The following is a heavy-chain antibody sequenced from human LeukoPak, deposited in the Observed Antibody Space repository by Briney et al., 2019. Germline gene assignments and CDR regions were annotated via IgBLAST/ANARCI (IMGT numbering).Heavy chain of an antibody. Sequence: SETLSLTCAVYGGSFSGYYWSWIRQPPGKGLEWIGEINHSGSTNYNPSLKSRVTISVDTSKNQFSLKLSSMTAADTAVYYCARMTGGLIPYWGQGTLVTVSS. CDR2: INHSGST. V-gene: IGHV4-34*01. CDR1: GGSFSGYY. J-gene: IGHJ4*02. CDR3: ARMTGGLIPY.